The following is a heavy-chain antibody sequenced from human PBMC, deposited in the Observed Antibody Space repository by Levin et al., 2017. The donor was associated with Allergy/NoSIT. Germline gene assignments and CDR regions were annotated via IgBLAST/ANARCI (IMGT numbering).Heavy chain of an antibody. V-gene: IGHV5-10-1*01. D-gene: IGHD3-10*01. Sequence: GESLKISCEASGYSFTSDWITWVRQMPGKGLEWMGRLDPSDSYTNYSPSLQGHVTFSADKSTSTAYLQWSSLKASDTAVYYCARVPRSYGMGSSPITSWGQGILVIVSS. J-gene: IGHJ4*02. CDR2: LDPSDSYT. CDR1: GYSFTSDW. CDR3: ARVPRSYGMGSSPITS.